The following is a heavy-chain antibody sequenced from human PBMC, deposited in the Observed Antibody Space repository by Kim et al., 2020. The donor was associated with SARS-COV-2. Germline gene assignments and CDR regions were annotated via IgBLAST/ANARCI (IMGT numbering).Heavy chain of an antibody. Sequence: ASVKVSCKASGYTFTSYGISWVRQAPGQGLEWMGWISAYNGNTNYAQKLQGRVTMTTDTSTSTAYMELRSLRSDDTAVYYCARDFSDYYDSSGYFLWGQGTLVTVSS. CDR1: GYTFTSYG. CDR3: ARDFSDYYDSSGYFL. V-gene: IGHV1-18*01. J-gene: IGHJ4*02. CDR2: ISAYNGNT. D-gene: IGHD3-22*01.